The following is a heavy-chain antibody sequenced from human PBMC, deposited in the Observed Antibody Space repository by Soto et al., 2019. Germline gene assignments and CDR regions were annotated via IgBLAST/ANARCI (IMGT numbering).Heavy chain of an antibody. CDR1: GASVSSHH. CDR2: AYSDSA. CDR3: AAYRRGEGGRGY. J-gene: IGHJ4*02. V-gene: IGHV4-59*08. D-gene: IGHD6-19*01. Sequence: QVQLQESGPGVVKPSETLSLTCTVSGASVSSHHWTWIRQPPGKGLEWIGAYSDSASYSPSLKSRVTISADTSKNQFSLNLSSVTAADTAVYYCAAYRRGEGGRGYWGQGTLVTVSS.